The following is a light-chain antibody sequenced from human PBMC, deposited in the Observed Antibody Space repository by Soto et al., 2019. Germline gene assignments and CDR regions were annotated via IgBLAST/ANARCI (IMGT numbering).Light chain of an antibody. Sequence: DIQMTQSPSSASASVGDRVTITCRASQGISSWLAWYQQKPGKAPKLLIYAASSLETGVPSRFSGGGSGTHFTFTISNLQPEDIATYYCQQYDNLPPTWTFGQGTKVEIE. CDR2: AAS. CDR3: QQYDNLPPTWT. J-gene: IGKJ1*01. V-gene: IGKV1-33*01. CDR1: QGISSW.